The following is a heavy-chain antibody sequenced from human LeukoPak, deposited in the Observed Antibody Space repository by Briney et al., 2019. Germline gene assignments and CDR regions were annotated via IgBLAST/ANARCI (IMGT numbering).Heavy chain of an antibody. Sequence: GGSLRLSCAASGFTFSSYWRHWVRQAPGKGLVWVSRINSDGSSTSYADSVEGRFTISRDNAKNTLYLQMNSLRAEDTAVYYCARDPVVIGYYYYMDVWGKGTTVTVSS. D-gene: IGHD3-22*01. CDR1: GFTFSSYW. CDR3: ARDPVVIGYYYYMDV. CDR2: INSDGSST. J-gene: IGHJ6*03. V-gene: IGHV3-74*01.